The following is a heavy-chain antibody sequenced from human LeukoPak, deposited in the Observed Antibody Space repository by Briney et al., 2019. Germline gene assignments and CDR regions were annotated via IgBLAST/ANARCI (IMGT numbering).Heavy chain of an antibody. CDR3: AKEVVGGYSYGYSQVDY. Sequence: PGGSLRLSCAASGFTFSSYWMHWVRQAPGKGLVWVSRIKSDGSSTSYADSVKGRFTISRDNAKNTLYLQMSSLRAEDTAVYYCAKEVVGGYSYGYSQVDYWGQGTLVTVSS. V-gene: IGHV3-74*01. CDR1: GFTFSSYW. CDR2: IKSDGSST. J-gene: IGHJ4*02. D-gene: IGHD5-18*01.